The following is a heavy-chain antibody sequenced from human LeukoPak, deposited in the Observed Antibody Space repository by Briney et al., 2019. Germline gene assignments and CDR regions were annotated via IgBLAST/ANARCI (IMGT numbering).Heavy chain of an antibody. V-gene: IGHV4-39*07. D-gene: IGHD2-15*01. CDR1: GGSISSSSYY. CDR3: ARYSTEYCSGGSCYPANTFDI. CDR2: IYYSGST. Sequence: PSETLSLTCSVSGGSISSSSYYWGWIRQPPGKGLEWIVSIYYSGSTYYNPSLKSRVTISVDTSKNQFSLKLSSVTAADTAVYYCARYSTEYCSGGSCYPANTFDIWGQGTMVTVSS. J-gene: IGHJ3*02.